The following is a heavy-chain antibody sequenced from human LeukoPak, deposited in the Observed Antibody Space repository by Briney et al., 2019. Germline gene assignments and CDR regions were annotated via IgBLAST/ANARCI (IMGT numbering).Heavy chain of an antibody. CDR2: ISSSSSYI. CDR1: GFTFSSYS. V-gene: IGHV3-21*01. Sequence: GGSLRLSCAASGFTFSSYSMNWVRQAPGKGLEWVSSISSSSSYIYYADSVKGRFTISRDNAKNSLYLQMNSLRAEDTAVYYCARALPSPQIYSGYITDAFDIWGQGTMVNVSS. J-gene: IGHJ3*02. D-gene: IGHD5-12*01. CDR3: ARALPSPQIYSGYITDAFDI.